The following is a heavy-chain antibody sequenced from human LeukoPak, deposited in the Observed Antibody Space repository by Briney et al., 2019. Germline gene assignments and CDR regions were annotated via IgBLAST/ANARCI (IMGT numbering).Heavy chain of an antibody. Sequence: GGSLRLSCAASGFTFSNYAMSWVRQAPGKGLEWVSGISENGGTTWYADSVKGRFTISRDNAKNTLYLQMNSLRAEDTAVYYCAKPFSSGWYNGGHNWFDPWGQGTLVTVSS. CDR3: AKPFSSGWYNGGHNWFDP. J-gene: IGHJ5*02. CDR2: ISENGGTT. CDR1: GFTFSNYA. V-gene: IGHV3-23*01. D-gene: IGHD6-19*01.